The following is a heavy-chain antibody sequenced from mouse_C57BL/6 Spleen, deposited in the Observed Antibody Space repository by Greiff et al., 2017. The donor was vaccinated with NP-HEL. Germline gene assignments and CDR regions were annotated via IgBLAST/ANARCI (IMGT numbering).Heavy chain of an antibody. CDR1: GYTFTSYW. Sequence: QVQLQQPGAELVRPGSSVKLSCKASGYTFTSYWMDWVKQRPGQGLEWIGNIYPSDSETHYNQKFKDKATLTVDKSSSTAYMQLSSLTSEDSAVYYCARREDDYVYYFDYWGQGTTLTVSS. CDR2: IYPSDSET. D-gene: IGHD2-4*01. CDR3: ARREDDYVYYFDY. V-gene: IGHV1-61*01. J-gene: IGHJ2*01.